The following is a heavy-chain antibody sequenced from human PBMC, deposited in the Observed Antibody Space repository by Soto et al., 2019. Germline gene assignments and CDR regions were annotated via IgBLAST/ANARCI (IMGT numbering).Heavy chain of an antibody. J-gene: IGHJ4*02. CDR2: IYHSGST. V-gene: IGHV4-38-2*01. D-gene: IGHD1-26*01. Sequence: PSETLSLTCAVSGFSLSSGYYWGWIRQPPGMGLECIGTIYHSGSTYYNPSLKSRVTISVDTSKSQFSLKLNSVTAADTAVYYCARGKWEPYYFDYWGQGTLVTVSS. CDR3: ARGKWEPYYFDY. CDR1: GFSLSSGYY.